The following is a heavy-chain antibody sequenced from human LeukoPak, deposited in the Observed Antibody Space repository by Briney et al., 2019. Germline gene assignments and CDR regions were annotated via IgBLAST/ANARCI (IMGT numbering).Heavy chain of an antibody. V-gene: IGHV4-31*03. CDR2: IYYSWST. Sequence: SETLSLTCTVSGGSISSGGYYWSWLRQHPGKGLEWIGYIYYSWSTYYNPSLNSRVTISVDTSKNQFSLKLSSVTAADTAVYYCASLTMGGDYYYYYGMDVWGQGTTVTVSS. CDR1: GGSISSGGYY. J-gene: IGHJ6*02. CDR3: ASLTMGGDYYYYYGMDV. D-gene: IGHD3-10*01.